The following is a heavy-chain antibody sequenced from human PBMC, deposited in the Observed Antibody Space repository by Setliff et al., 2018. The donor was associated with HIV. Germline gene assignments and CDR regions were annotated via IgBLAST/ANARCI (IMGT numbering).Heavy chain of an antibody. D-gene: IGHD3-10*01. CDR1: GGTFSNYA. CDR2: FDPEDGET. J-gene: IGHJ4*02. V-gene: IGHV1-24*01. CDR3: ARDGSGSYPDY. Sequence: ASVKVSCKASGGTFSNYAITWVRQAPGKGLEWMGGFDPEDGETIYAQKFQGRVTMTRDTSTSTVYMELSSLRSEDTAVYYCARDGSGSYPDYWGQGTLVTVSS.